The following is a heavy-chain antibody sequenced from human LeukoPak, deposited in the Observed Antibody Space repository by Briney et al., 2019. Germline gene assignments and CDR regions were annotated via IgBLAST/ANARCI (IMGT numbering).Heavy chain of an antibody. CDR1: GYTFTGYY. CDR3: ARGLELWFGELGACFDY. J-gene: IGHJ4*02. V-gene: IGHV1-2*02. Sequence: GASVKVSCKASGYTFTGYYMHWVRQAPGQGLEWMGWINPNSGGTNYAQKFQGRVTMTRDTPISTAYMELSRLRSDDTAVYYCARGLELWFGELGACFDYWGQGTLVTVSS. CDR2: INPNSGGT. D-gene: IGHD3-10*01.